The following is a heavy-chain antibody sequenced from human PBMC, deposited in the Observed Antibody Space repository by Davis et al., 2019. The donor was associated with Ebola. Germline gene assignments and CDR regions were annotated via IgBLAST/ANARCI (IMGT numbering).Heavy chain of an antibody. CDR3: ARAQFPTTSDH. D-gene: IGHD1-1*01. J-gene: IGHJ4*02. CDR2: INPHNGNT. V-gene: IGHV1-18*04. Sequence: ASVKVSCKASGYTFSGNYIQWVRQAPGQGLEWMGWINPHNGNTNYAQNVQGRVTMTTDTSTSTAYMEVGSLRSDDTAVYYCARAQFPTTSDHWGQGTLVTVSS. CDR1: GYTFSGNY.